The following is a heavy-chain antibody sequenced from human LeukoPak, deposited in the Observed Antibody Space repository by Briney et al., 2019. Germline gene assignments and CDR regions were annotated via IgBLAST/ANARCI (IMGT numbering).Heavy chain of an antibody. D-gene: IGHD6-19*01. CDR2: TRYDGSNR. CDR1: GFTFSSYG. J-gene: IGHJ3*02. CDR3: AKYHRTVADLNDAFDI. V-gene: IGHV3-30*02. Sequence: GGSLRLSCAASGFTFSSYGMHWVRQAAGKGREWVAFTRYDGSNRYYADSLKGRFTISRDNSKNTLYLQMNSVRDEDTAVYYCAKYHRTVADLNDAFDIWGQGTTVTVSS.